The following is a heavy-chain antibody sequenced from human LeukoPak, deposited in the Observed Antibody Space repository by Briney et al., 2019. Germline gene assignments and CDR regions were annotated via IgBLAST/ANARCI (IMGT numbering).Heavy chain of an antibody. CDR1: GGSISSYY. V-gene: IGHV4-59*12. Sequence: SETLSLTCTVSGGSISSYYWSWIRQPPGKGLEWIGYIYYSGSTNYNPSLKSRVTISVDTSKNQFPLKLSSVTAADTAVYYCARASAAWAAAGTFDYWGQGTLVTVSS. CDR3: ARASAAWAAAGTFDY. J-gene: IGHJ4*02. D-gene: IGHD6-13*01. CDR2: IYYSGST.